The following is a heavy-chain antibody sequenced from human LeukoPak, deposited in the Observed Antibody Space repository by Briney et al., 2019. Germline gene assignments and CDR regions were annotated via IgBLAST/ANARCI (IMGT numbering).Heavy chain of an antibody. Sequence: GHSLKISCKGSGYSFTSYWIGWVRQMPGKGLEWMGIIYPGDSDTRFNPAFQGQVTSSGDKSISTAFLQWSSLKASDAAIYYGARQNKGGSGKFDYWGQGTLVTVSS. CDR2: IYPGDSDT. CDR3: ARQNKGGSGKFDY. V-gene: IGHV5-51*01. J-gene: IGHJ4*02. CDR1: GYSFTSYW. D-gene: IGHD3-10*01.